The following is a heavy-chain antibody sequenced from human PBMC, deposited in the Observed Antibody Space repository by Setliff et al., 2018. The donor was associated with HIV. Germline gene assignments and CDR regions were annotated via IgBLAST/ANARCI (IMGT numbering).Heavy chain of an antibody. J-gene: IGHJ6*03. CDR1: SYSISGGYY. CDR2: IYHSGSA. V-gene: IGHV4-38-2*01. D-gene: IGHD6-6*01. Sequence: SETLSLTCGVSSYSISGGYYWGWIRQPPGKGLEWIGSIYHSGSAYYNPSLKSRVTISVDTSKNQFSLKVSSLTAADTAVYYCARARGSSYYYYYYMDVWGKGTTVTVSS. CDR3: ARARGSSYYYYYYMDV.